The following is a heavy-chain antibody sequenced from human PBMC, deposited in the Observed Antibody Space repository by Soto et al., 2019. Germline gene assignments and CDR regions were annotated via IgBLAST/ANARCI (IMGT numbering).Heavy chain of an antibody. V-gene: IGHV3-23*01. Sequence: PGGSLRLSCAASGFTFDTCAMNWVRQAPGKGLAWVSAIGTDSNTYYADSVKGRFTISRDNSRTTLYLQMNSLRAEDTALYYCVRKNPGTRPFDYWGQGTLVTVSS. CDR3: VRKNPGTRPFDY. CDR1: GFTFDTCA. CDR2: IGTDSNT. J-gene: IGHJ4*01.